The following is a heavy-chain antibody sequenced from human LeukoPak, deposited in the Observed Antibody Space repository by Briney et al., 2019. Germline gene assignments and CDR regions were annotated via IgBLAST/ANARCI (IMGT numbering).Heavy chain of an antibody. D-gene: IGHD3-22*01. V-gene: IGHV3-7*01. CDR1: GFTFSSYW. Sequence: PGGSLRLSCAASGFTFSSYWMNWARQAPGKGLEWVASINHNGNVNYYVDSVKGRFTISRDNAKNTLYLQMNSLRTEDTAVYYCARAQYYDSTTAGGMDVWGRGTTVTVSS. CDR3: ARAQYYDSTTAGGMDV. J-gene: IGHJ6*02. CDR2: INHNGNVN.